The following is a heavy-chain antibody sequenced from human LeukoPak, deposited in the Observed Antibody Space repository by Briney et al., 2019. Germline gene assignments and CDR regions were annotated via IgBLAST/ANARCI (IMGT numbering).Heavy chain of an antibody. V-gene: IGHV3-7*01. CDR2: INQDGGAK. CDR1: EFTFSNYW. D-gene: IGHD2-15*01. CDR3: ARGRYCSSRSCYFDY. J-gene: IGHJ4*02. Sequence: PGGSLRPSCAASEFTFSNYWMSWVRQAPGKGLEWVANINQDGGAKYYVDSVKGRFTFSRDNAKNSVYLQVNSLRVEDTAVYYCARGRYCSSRSCYFDYWGQGTLVTVSS.